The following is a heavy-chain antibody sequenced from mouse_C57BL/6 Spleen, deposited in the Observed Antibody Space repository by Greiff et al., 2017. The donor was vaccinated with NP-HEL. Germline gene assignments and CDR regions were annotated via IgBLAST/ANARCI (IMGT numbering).Heavy chain of an antibody. CDR3: ARQDGNYVGFAY. D-gene: IGHD2-1*01. J-gene: IGHJ3*01. CDR1: GFTFSSYG. V-gene: IGHV5-6*01. CDR2: ISSGGSYT. Sequence: EVKLQESGGDLVKPGGSLKLSCAASGFTFSSYGMSWVRQTPDKRLEWVATISSGGSYTYYPDSVKGRFTISRDNAKNTLYLQMSSLKSEDTAMYYCARQDGNYVGFAYWGQGTLVTVSA.